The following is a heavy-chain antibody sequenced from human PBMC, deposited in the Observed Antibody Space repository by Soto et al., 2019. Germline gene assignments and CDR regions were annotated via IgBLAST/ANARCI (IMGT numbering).Heavy chain of an antibody. V-gene: IGHV1-24*01. CDR3: ARVGFTAQLVLDY. Sequence: ASVKVSCKVSGYTLTKLSMHWVRQAPGKGLEWMGGFDPEDGETIYAQKFQGRVTMTRDTSTSTVYMELSSLRSEDTAVYYCARVGFTAQLVLDYWGQGTLVTVSS. J-gene: IGHJ4*02. CDR1: GYTLTKLS. D-gene: IGHD6-13*01. CDR2: FDPEDGET.